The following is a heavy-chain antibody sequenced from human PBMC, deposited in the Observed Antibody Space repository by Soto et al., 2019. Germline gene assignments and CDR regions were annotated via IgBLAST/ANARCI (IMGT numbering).Heavy chain of an antibody. D-gene: IGHD4-17*01. J-gene: IGHJ6*02. V-gene: IGHV4-30-4*01. CDR1: GGSISSGDYY. CDR2: IYYSGST. Sequence: SETLSLTCTVPGGSISSGDYYWSWIRQPPGKGLEWIGYIYYSGSTYYNPSLKSRVTISVDTSKNQFSLKLSSVTAADTAVYYCARVHRTTGYYYYGMDVWGQGTTVTVSS. CDR3: ARVHRTTGYYYYGMDV.